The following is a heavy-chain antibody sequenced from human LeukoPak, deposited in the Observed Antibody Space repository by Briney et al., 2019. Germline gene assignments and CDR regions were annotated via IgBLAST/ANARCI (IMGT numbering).Heavy chain of an antibody. CDR3: ARERPASRDGYNALEH. J-gene: IGHJ1*01. CDR2: ISINGGST. Sequence: PGRSLRLSCAASGFTFSSYAMHWVRQAPGKGLEYVSAISINGGSTYYANSVKGRFTISRDNSKNTLYLQMGSLRAEDMAVYYCARERPASRDGYNALEHWGQGTLVTVSS. CDR1: GFTFSSYA. D-gene: IGHD5-24*01. V-gene: IGHV3-64*01.